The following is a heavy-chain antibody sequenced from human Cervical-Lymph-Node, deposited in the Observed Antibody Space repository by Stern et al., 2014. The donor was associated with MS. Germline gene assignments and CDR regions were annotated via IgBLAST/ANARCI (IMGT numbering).Heavy chain of an antibody. D-gene: IGHD4-23*01. CDR2: ISSGGSYI. CDR3: ARGRGGNYRYYFDY. CDR1: GFTFSSYS. V-gene: IGHV3-21*01. Sequence: EVQLVESGGGLVQPGGSLRLSCAASGFTFSSYSMNWVRQAPGQGLAWVASISSGGSYIYYADSLKGRFTISRDNAKNSLYLQMNRLRAEDTAVYYCARGRGGNYRYYFDYWGQGTLVTVSS. J-gene: IGHJ4*02.